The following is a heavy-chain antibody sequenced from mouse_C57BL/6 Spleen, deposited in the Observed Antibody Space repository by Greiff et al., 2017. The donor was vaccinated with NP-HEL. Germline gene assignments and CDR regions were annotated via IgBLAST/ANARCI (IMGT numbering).Heavy chain of an antibody. Sequence: EVQLQQSGPGLVKPSQSLSLTCSVTGYSITSGYYWNWIRQFPGNKLEWMGYISYDGSNNYNPSLKNRISITRDTSKNQFFLKLNSVTTEDTATYYCARAGIYYGNYFDYWGQGTTLTVSS. CDR2: ISYDGSN. CDR1: GYSITSGYY. CDR3: ARAGIYYGNYFDY. J-gene: IGHJ2*01. V-gene: IGHV3-6*01. D-gene: IGHD2-1*01.